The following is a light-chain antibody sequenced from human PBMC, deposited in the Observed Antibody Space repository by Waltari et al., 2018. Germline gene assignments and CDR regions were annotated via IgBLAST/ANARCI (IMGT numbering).Light chain of an antibody. V-gene: IGLV2-14*03. Sequence: QSALSQQPASVSGFPGQSITISCTGGNRDIGGYNFVAWHQQHPGKVPKLIIYDVSYRPSGVSSRSSGSQSGNTASLTIAGLQAEDEADYYCSSYANSNTLLFGGGTKLAVL. CDR2: DVS. CDR1: NRDIGGYNF. CDR3: SSYANSNTLL. J-gene: IGLJ2*01.